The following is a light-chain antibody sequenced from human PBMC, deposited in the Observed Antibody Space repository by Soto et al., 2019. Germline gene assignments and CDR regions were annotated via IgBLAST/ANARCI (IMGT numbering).Light chain of an antibody. Sequence: DIVMTQSPDSLAVSLGERATINCKSSQSVIYSSNSKNYLVWYQQKPGQPPKRLIYWASTRESGVPDRFSGRGSGTDFTLTISSLQAEDVAVYYCQQYYSSPITFGQGTRLEIK. V-gene: IGKV4-1*01. CDR3: QQYYSSPIT. J-gene: IGKJ5*01. CDR1: QSVIYSSNSKNY. CDR2: WAS.